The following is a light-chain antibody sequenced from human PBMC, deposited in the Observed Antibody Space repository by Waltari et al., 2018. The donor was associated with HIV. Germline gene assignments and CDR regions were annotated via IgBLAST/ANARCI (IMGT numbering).Light chain of an antibody. Sequence: QSALTQPPSASGSPGQSVAISCTGSSNDFGTYNFVSCYQHHPGKAPKLLIYDVTRRPPGIPDRFSGTKSGYTASLTVSDLQVEDEADYYCVSYTEKDTFLLFGGGTKLAV. CDR1: SNDFGTYNF. CDR3: VSYTEKDTFLL. V-gene: IGLV2-8*01. J-gene: IGLJ2*01. CDR2: DVT.